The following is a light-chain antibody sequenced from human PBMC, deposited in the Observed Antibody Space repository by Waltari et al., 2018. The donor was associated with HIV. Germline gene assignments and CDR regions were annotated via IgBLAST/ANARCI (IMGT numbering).Light chain of an antibody. CDR1: SGRIASNY. J-gene: IGLJ3*02. V-gene: IGLV6-57*02. CDR2: EDN. Sequence: NLMLTQPHSVSESPGKTVTISCTGSSGRIASNYVQWYQQRPGSAPTTVIFEDNQRSSGVPDQFSGSIDSSSNSASLTISRLKTEDEADYYCQSFDGITAVFGGGTKLTVL. CDR3: QSFDGITAV.